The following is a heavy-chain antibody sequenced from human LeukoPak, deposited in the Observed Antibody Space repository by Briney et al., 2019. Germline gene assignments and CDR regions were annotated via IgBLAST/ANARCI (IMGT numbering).Heavy chain of an antibody. D-gene: IGHD5-24*01. CDR2: ISGSGGST. V-gene: IGHV3-23*01. Sequence: GGSLRLSCAASGFTFSNYAMSWVRRAPGKGLEWVSAISGSGGSTYYADSVKGRFTISRDNSKNTLYLQMNSLRAEDTAVYYCAKQMGLYYFDYWGQGTLVTVSS. CDR1: GFTFSNYA. J-gene: IGHJ4*02. CDR3: AKQMGLYYFDY.